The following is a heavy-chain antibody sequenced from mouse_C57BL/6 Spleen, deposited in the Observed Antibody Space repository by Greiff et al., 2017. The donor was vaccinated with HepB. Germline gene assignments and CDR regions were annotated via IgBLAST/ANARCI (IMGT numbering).Heavy chain of an antibody. Sequence: VQLQQSGPELVKPGASVKISCKASGYAFSSSWMNWVKQRPGKGLEWIGRIYPGDGDTNYNGKFKGKATLTADKSSSTAYMRLSSLTSEDSAVYCCARLRYGSSYYFDNWGQGTTLTAAS. CDR3: ARLRYGSSYYFDN. CDR2: IYPGDGDT. J-gene: IGHJ2*01. D-gene: IGHD1-1*01. V-gene: IGHV1-82*01. CDR1: GYAFSSSW.